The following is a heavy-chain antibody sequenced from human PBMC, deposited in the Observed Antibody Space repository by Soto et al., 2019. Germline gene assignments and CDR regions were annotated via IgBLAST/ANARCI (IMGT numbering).Heavy chain of an antibody. D-gene: IGHD3-10*01. CDR1: GCTFSSYS. J-gene: IGHJ4*02. V-gene: IGHV3-21*01. CDR3: ASSLLAMVRGRIDS. Sequence: EVQLLESGGGLVKPGGCLRLSCAASGCTFSSYSMNWVRQAPGKGLEWVSSISSSSSYIYYADSVKGRFTISRDNAKNSLYLQMNSLRAEDTAVYYCASSLLAMVRGRIDSWGPGTLVTVSS. CDR2: ISSSSSYI.